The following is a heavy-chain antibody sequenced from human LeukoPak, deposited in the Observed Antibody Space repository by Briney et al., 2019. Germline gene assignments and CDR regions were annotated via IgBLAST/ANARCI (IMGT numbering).Heavy chain of an antibody. CDR2: IYYTGST. J-gene: IGHJ4*02. CDR1: GGSISSYY. Sequence: SETLSPTCTVSGGSISSYYWNWIRQPPGKGLEWIGYIYYTGSTNYNPSLRSRVTISVDTSKNQFSLKLSSVTAADTAVYYCARGNSAWYAYWGQGTLVTVSS. CDR3: ARGNSAWYAY. D-gene: IGHD6-19*01. V-gene: IGHV4-59*01.